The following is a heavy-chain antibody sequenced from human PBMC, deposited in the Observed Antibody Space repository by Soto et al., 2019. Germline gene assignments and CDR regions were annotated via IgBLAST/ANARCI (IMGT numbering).Heavy chain of an antibody. Sequence: GGSLRLSCAASGFTFSSYAMHWVRQAPGKGLEWVAVISYDGSNKYYADSVKGRFTISRDNSKNTLYLQMNSLRAEDTAVYYCARDFWSGHVFDYWGQGTLVTVSS. CDR3: ARDFWSGHVFDY. J-gene: IGHJ4*02. V-gene: IGHV3-30-3*01. D-gene: IGHD3-3*01. CDR2: ISYDGSNK. CDR1: GFTFSSYA.